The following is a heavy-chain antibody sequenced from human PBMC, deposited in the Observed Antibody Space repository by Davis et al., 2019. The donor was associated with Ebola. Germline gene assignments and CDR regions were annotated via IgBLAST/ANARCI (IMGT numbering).Heavy chain of an antibody. V-gene: IGHV3-48*03. Sequence: GESLKISCFVSGFTFSDFEMSWLRQAPGKGLEWVSYISSSGSTIYYADSVKGRFTISRDNAKNSLYLQMNSLRAEDTAVYYCARGTFGVVIAFDYWGQGTLVTVSS. CDR2: ISSSGSTI. CDR3: ARGTFGVVIAFDY. CDR1: GFTFSDFE. D-gene: IGHD3-3*01. J-gene: IGHJ4*02.